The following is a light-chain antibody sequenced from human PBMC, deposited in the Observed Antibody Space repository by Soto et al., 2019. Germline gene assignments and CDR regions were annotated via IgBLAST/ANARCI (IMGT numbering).Light chain of an antibody. Sequence: EIVLTQSPGSLSLSPGERATLSCRASQSVDSSFFAWYQQKPGQAPRLLIYGASNRATGIPDRFSGRGSGTDFNLTITGLEPEDFAVYYCKQYVSSVTFGQGTKVEIK. J-gene: IGKJ1*01. CDR1: QSVDSSF. CDR2: GAS. CDR3: KQYVSSVT. V-gene: IGKV3-20*01.